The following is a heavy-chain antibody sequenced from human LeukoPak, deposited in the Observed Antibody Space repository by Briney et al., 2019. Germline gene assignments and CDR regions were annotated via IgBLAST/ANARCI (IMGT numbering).Heavy chain of an antibody. CDR2: IYTSGST. V-gene: IGHV4-4*07. CDR1: GGSISSYY. J-gene: IGHJ4*02. Sequence: SETLSLTCTVSGGSISSYYWSWIRQPAGKGLEWIGRIYTSGSTTYNPSLKSRVTMSVDTSKNQFSLKLSSVTAADTAVYYCARLRGYQYRPDAYYFDYWGQGTLVTVSS. D-gene: IGHD2-2*01. CDR3: ARLRGYQYRPDAYYFDY.